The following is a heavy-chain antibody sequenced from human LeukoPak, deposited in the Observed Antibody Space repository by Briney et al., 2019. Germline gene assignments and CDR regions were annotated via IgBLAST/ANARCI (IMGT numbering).Heavy chain of an antibody. Sequence: PSETLCPSAAVYGGGFGGYSWSWIRHRPGKGLEWIVEITHSGSTNYNPSLKNRVTISVDTSKNQCSLKLSSVTAADTAVYYCARGIAAAGTRYFDYWGQGTLVTVSS. CDR1: GGGFGGYS. V-gene: IGHV4-34*01. D-gene: IGHD6-13*01. CDR2: ITHSGST. J-gene: IGHJ4*02. CDR3: ARGIAAAGTRYFDY.